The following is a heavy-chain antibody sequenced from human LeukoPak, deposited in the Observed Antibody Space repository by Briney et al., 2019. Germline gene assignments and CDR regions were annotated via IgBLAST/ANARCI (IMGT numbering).Heavy chain of an antibody. CDR3: SRGSSWYRGGADY. D-gene: IGHD6-13*01. V-gene: IGHV3-11*04. CDR2: ISISGGTI. Sequence: GGSLRLSCAASGFTFTDYWMSWIRQAPGKGLEWISYISISGGTIYYAESVKGRFTIPRDNAKSSLYLQMNSLRGEDTAVYYCSRGSSWYRGGADYWGQGTLVTVSS. J-gene: IGHJ4*02. CDR1: GFTFTDYW.